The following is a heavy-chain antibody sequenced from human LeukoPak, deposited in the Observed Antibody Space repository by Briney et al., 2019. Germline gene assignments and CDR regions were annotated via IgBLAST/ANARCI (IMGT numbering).Heavy chain of an antibody. V-gene: IGHV4-39*07. CDR2: IYYSGST. CDR1: GGSISSNGYY. Sequence: SETLSLTCSVSGGSISSNGYYWGWIRQPPGTGLEWIGSIYYSGSTFDNPSLKSRVTISIDKSRNQFSLKLSSVTAADTAVYYCASNQWPSWYFDLWGRGTLVTVSA. D-gene: IGHD6-19*01. CDR3: ASNQWPSWYFDL. J-gene: IGHJ2*01.